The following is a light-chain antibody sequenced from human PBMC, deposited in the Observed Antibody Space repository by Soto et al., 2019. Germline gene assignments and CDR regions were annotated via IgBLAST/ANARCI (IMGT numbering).Light chain of an antibody. CDR3: QQSYSTPPT. CDR2: ATS. Sequence: DIQMTQSPSSLSASVGDRVTITCRASQSISTYLIWYQQKPGKAPKLLIYATSSLQSGVPSRFSGSGSGTDFTLTISSLQPEDFATYYCQQSYSTPPTFGQGTIVDVK. CDR1: QSISTY. V-gene: IGKV1-39*01. J-gene: IGKJ1*01.